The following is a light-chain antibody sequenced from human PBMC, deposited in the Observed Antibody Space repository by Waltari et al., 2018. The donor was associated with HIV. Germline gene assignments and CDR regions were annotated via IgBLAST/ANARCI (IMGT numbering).Light chain of an antibody. J-gene: IGKJ4*01. CDR3: QQLTNYPPSRP. CDR1: HGINRF. V-gene: IGKV1-9*01. Sequence: DIQLTQSPSFLSASVGDRVTITCRAGHGINRFLAWYLQKPGKAPELLIYAASTMHNAVPSMFIASVSSTDFTHTISSLQPADSAIYFCQQLTNYPPSRPFGVGTKVEIK. CDR2: AAS.